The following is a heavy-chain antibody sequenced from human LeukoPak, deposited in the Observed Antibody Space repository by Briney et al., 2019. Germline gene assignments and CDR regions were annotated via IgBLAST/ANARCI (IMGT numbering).Heavy chain of an antibody. CDR2: IYYSGNT. D-gene: IGHD3-16*02. CDR1: GGSISSYY. J-gene: IGHJ5*02. V-gene: IGHV4-59*08. CDR3: ARSGYDYVWGSYRPNWFDP. Sequence: SETLSLTCTVSGGSISSYYWSWIRQPPGKGLEWIGYIYYSGNTNYNPSLKSRATISVDTSKNQFSLKLSSVTAADAAVYYCARSGYDYVWGSYRPNWFDPWGQGTLVTVSS.